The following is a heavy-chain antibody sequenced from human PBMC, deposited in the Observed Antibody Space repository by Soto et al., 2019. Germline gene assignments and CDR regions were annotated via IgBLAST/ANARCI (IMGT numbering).Heavy chain of an antibody. V-gene: IGHV4-34*01. J-gene: IGHJ4*02. CDR2: INHSGST. D-gene: IGHD1-26*01. Sequence: QVQLQQWGAGVLKPSETLSLTCAVYGGSFSAYYWRWIRQPPGKGLEWIGEINHSGSTNYNPSLKSRVTISVDTSKNQFSLKLTSVTAADTAAYYCPRVRWDQPRVFDYWGQGTLVTVSS. CDR3: PRVRWDQPRVFDY. CDR1: GGSFSAYY.